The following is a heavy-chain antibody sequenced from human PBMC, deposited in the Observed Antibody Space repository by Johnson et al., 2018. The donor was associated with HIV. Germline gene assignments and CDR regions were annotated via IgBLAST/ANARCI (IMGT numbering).Heavy chain of an antibody. CDR3: ARDRGLWERNGAGAFDI. CDR1: GFTFSSYA. V-gene: IGHV3-30-3*01. Sequence: QMQLVESGGGVVQAGRSLRLSCAASGFTFSSYAMHWVRQAPGKGLEWVAIISYDGSNKYYADSVKGRFTISRDNAKNSLYLQMNSLRAEDTAVYYCARDRGLWERNGAGAFDIWGQGTMVTVSS. D-gene: IGHD1-26*01. CDR2: ISYDGSNK. J-gene: IGHJ3*02.